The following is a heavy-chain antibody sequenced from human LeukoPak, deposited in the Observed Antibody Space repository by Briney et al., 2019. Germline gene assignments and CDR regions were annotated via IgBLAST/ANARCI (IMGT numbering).Heavy chain of an antibody. J-gene: IGHJ4*02. CDR2: ISDDGSDK. V-gene: IGHV3-30*07. CDR1: GFSFSTYA. CDR3: ARERDFWSGYSDY. D-gene: IGHD3-3*01. Sequence: PGGSLRLSCAASGFSFSTYAMHWVRQAPGKGLEWVTVISDDGSDKYYADSVKGRFTISRDNSKNTLYLQMSSLRAEDTAVYYCARERDFWSGYSDYWGQGTLVTVSS.